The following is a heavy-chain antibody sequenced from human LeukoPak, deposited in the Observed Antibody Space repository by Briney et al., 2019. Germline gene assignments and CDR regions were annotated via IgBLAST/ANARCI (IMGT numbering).Heavy chain of an antibody. CDR1: GFTFSSYD. Sequence: GGSLRLSCAASGFTFSSYDMHWVRQATGKGLEWVSAFDANLNTFYADYVKGRFTISRDDSKSTLYLQMSSLRADDTAVYYCGRRLSVSNTGWDIDYWGQGTLVTVSS. D-gene: IGHD5/OR15-5a*01. CDR2: FDANLNT. J-gene: IGHJ4*02. CDR3: GRRLSVSNTGWDIDY. V-gene: IGHV3-13*01.